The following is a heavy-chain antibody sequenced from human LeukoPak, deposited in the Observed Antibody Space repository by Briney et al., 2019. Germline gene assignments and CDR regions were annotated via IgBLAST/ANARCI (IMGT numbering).Heavy chain of an antibody. CDR1: GGTFSSYA. Sequence: SVKVSCKASGGTFSSYAISWVRQAPGQGLEWMGGIIPLFGTANYARKFQGRVTITADKSTGTAYMELSSLRSEDTAVYYCARVGSYCGGDCYTWFDPWGQGTLVTVSS. D-gene: IGHD2-21*02. CDR3: ARVGSYCGGDCYTWFDP. CDR2: IIPLFGTA. J-gene: IGHJ5*02. V-gene: IGHV1-69*06.